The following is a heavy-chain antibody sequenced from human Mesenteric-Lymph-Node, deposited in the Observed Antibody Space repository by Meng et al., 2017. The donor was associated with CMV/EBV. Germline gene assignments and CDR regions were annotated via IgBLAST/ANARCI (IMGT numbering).Heavy chain of an antibody. J-gene: IGHJ3*02. Sequence: GESLKISCAASGFTFSSYDMHWVRQATGKGLEWVSAIGTAGDTYYPGSVKGRFTISRENAKNSLYLQMNSLRAGDTAVYYCARGSAAHYYDIGPEGLDAFDIWGQGTMVTVSS. CDR2: IGTAGDT. CDR3: ARGSAAHYYDIGPEGLDAFDI. V-gene: IGHV3-13*01. CDR1: GFTFSSYD. D-gene: IGHD3-22*01.